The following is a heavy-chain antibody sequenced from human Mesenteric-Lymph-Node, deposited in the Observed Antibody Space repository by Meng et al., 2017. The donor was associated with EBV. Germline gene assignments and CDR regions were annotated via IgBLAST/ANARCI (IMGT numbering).Heavy chain of an antibody. CDR1: EYTFTTYA. J-gene: IGHJ5*02. Sequence: QVQLVQSGAELKKPGASVKVSCKSSEYTFTTYAIHWVRQAPGQRLEWMGCISTGNGNTKYSHRFEDRVTMTSDTSASTAYMELSSLISDDTAVYYCARGGAWGWFDPWGQGTLVTVSS. CDR2: ISTGNGNT. D-gene: IGHD3-16*01. V-gene: IGHV1-3*04. CDR3: ARGGAWGWFDP.